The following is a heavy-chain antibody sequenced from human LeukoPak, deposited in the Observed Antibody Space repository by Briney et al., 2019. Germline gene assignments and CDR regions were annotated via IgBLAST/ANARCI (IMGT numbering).Heavy chain of an antibody. Sequence: GALVKVSCKASGGTFSSYAISWVRQAPGQGLEWMGRIIPILGIANYAQKFQGRVTITADKSTSTAYMELSSLRSEDTAVYYCAREVGYSSSWYGENWFDPWGQGTLVTVSS. CDR2: IIPILGIA. CDR1: GGTFSSYA. J-gene: IGHJ5*02. CDR3: AREVGYSSSWYGENWFDP. D-gene: IGHD6-13*01. V-gene: IGHV1-69*04.